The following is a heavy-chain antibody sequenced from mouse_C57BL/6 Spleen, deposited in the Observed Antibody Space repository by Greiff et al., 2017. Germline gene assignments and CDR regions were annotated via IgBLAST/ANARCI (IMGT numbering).Heavy chain of an antibody. CDR1: GFTFSDYG. V-gene: IGHV5-17*01. Sequence: EVNVVESGGGLVKPGGSLKLSCAASGFTFSDYGMHWVRQGPEKGLEWVAYISRGSSTIYYADTVKGRFTISRDNATNTLFLQMTRLRSEYTAMYYCSSAGSFDYWGQGTTLTVSS. J-gene: IGHJ2*01. CDR3: SSAGSFDY. CDR2: ISRGSSTI.